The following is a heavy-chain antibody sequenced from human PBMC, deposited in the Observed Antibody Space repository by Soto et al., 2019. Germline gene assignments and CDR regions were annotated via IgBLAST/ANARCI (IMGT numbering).Heavy chain of an antibody. D-gene: IGHD2-2*01. CDR1: GGSFSGYY. CDR2: ISYSGNT. CDR3: ARGYCSSSCYAVGYFDH. Sequence: SETLSLTCAVYGGSFSGYYLGWIRQPPGKGLEWIGSISYSGNTYYNPSLKSRVTISVDTSKNQFSLKLSSVTAADTAVYYCARGYCSSSCYAVGYFDHWGQGTQVTVSS. J-gene: IGHJ4*02. V-gene: IGHV4-34*01.